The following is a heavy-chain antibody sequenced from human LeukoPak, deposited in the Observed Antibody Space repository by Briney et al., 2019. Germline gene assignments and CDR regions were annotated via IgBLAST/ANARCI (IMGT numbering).Heavy chain of an antibody. CDR3: ARDQWLAYYYHGMDV. D-gene: IGHD6-19*01. CDR2: ITNNGSTI. J-gene: IGHJ6*02. Sequence: GGSLRLSCAASGFTFSTYAMNWVRQAPGKGLEWVSYITNNGSTIYYADSVKGRFTISRDKAENSLYLQMNSLRAEDTAIYYCARDQWLAYYYHGMDVWGQGTTVTVSS. V-gene: IGHV3-48*03. CDR1: GFTFSTYA.